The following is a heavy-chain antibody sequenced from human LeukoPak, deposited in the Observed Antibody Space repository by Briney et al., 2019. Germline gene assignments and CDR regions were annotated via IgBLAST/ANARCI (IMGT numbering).Heavy chain of an antibody. CDR3: ASGVVPAATFDY. V-gene: IGHV1-46*01. CDR1: GYTLTRYY. CDR2: NNPSGGST. J-gene: IGHJ4*02. D-gene: IGHD2-2*01. Sequence: GASVKVSCQASGYTLTRYYMHWLRQAPGQALAWMGINNPSGGSTSYAQKFQDRVTMTRDTSTSTVYMELSSLRSEDTAVYYCASGVVPAATFDYWGQGTLVTVSS.